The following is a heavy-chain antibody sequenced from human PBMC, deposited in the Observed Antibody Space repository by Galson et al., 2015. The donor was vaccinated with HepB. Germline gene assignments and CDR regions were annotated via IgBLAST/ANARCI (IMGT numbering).Heavy chain of an antibody. CDR3: AKVAIQLWLLDY. J-gene: IGHJ4*02. CDR1: GFTFSSYA. CDR2: ISGSGGST. V-gene: IGHV3-23*01. Sequence: SPRLSCAASGFTFSSYAMSWVRQAPGKGLEWVSAISGSGGSTYYADSVKGRFTISRDNSKNTLYLQMNSLRAEDTAVYYCAKVAIQLWLLDYWGQGTLVTVSS. D-gene: IGHD5-18*01.